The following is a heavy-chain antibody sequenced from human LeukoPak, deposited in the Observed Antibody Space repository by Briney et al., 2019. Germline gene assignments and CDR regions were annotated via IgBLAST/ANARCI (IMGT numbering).Heavy chain of an antibody. CDR2: INPRGGST. Sequence: GASVKVSCKASGYTFTSYYMHWVRQAPGQGPEWMGIINPRGGSTDYAQKFQGRVTMTSDTSTSTVYMELNSLRSEDTAVYYCARTITMVRGVIITGVDWFDPWGQGTLVTVSS. V-gene: IGHV1-46*01. J-gene: IGHJ5*02. CDR3: ARTITMVRGVIITGVDWFDP. D-gene: IGHD3-10*01. CDR1: GYTFTSYY.